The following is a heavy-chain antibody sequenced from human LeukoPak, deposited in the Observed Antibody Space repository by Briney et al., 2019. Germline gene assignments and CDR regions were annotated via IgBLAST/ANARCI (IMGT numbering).Heavy chain of an antibody. CDR1: GGSISSYY. V-gene: IGHV4-4*07. Sequence: SETLSLTCTVSGGSISSYYWSWIRQPAGKGLEWIGHIYTSGSTNYNPSLKSRVTISVDTSKNQFSLKLSSVTAADTAVYYCAREGARWEPSFSAFDIWGQGTMVTVSS. D-gene: IGHD1-26*01. CDR3: AREGARWEPSFSAFDI. CDR2: IYTSGST. J-gene: IGHJ3*02.